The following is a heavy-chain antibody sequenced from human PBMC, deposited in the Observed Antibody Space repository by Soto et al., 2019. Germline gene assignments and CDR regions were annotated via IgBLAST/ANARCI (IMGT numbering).Heavy chain of an antibody. D-gene: IGHD2-2*01. V-gene: IGHV4-31*03. Sequence: QVQLQESGPGLVKPSQTLSLTCTVSGGSISSGGYYWSWIRQHPGKGLEWIGYIYYSGSTYYNPSLKSRFTISVDTSKNQFSLKLSSVTAADTAVYYCARTPEGDIVVVPAGGFDYWSQGTLVTVSS. CDR2: IYYSGST. CDR1: GGSISSGGYY. J-gene: IGHJ4*02. CDR3: ARTPEGDIVVVPAGGFDY.